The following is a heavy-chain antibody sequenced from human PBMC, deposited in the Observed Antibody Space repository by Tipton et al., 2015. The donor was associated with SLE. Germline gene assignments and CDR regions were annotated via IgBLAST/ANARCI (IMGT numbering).Heavy chain of an antibody. CDR3: ARGIVVVIMDWFDP. CDR2: INHSGST. J-gene: IGHJ5*02. Sequence: TLSLTCAVSGGSFSGYYWSWIRQPPGKGLEWIGEINHSGSTNYNPSLKSRVTISVDTSKNQFSLKLSSVTAADTAVYYCARGIVVVIMDWFDPWGQGTLVTVSS. V-gene: IGHV4-34*01. CDR1: GGSFSGYY. D-gene: IGHD3-22*01.